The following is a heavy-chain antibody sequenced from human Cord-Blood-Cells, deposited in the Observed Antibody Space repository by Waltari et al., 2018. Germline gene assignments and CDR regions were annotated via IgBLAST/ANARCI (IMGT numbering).Heavy chain of an antibody. CDR2: INPSGGST. J-gene: IGHJ4*02. CDR1: GYTFPSHS. Sequence: QVQLVQSGAEVKKPGASVKVSCKASGYTFPSHSRHWVRQAPGQGLEWMGIINPSGGSTSYAQKFQGRVTMTRDTSTSTVYMELSSLRSEDTVVYYCARETPWGEWLLFDYWGQGTLVTVSS. D-gene: IGHD3-3*01. V-gene: IGHV1-46*01. CDR3: ARETPWGEWLLFDY.